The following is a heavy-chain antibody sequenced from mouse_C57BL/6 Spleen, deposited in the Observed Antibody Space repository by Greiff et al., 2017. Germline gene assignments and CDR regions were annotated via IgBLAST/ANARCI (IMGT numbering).Heavy chain of an antibody. CDR3: ARGYYGSSYVRTWFAY. CDR1: GYTFTDYN. V-gene: IGHV1-22*01. CDR2: INPNNGGT. D-gene: IGHD1-1*01. J-gene: IGHJ3*01. Sequence: VQLQQSGPELVKPGASVKMSCKASGYTFTDYNMHWVKQSHGKSLEWIGYINPNNGGTSYNQKFKGKATLTVNKSSSTAYMELRSLTSEDSAVYYCARGYYGSSYVRTWFAYWGQGTLVTVSA.